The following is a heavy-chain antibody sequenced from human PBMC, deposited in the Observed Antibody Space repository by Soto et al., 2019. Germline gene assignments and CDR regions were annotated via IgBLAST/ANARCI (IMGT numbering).Heavy chain of an antibody. D-gene: IGHD5-12*01. Sequence: KASETLSLTCAVYGGSFSGYYWSWIRQPPGKGLEWIGEINHSGSTNYNPSLKSRVTISVDTSKNQVSLKLSSVTAADTAVYYCARGRSKWRSYYYYGMDVWGQGTTVTVSS. CDR2: INHSGST. CDR3: ARGRSKWRSYYYYGMDV. CDR1: GGSFSGYY. J-gene: IGHJ6*02. V-gene: IGHV4-34*01.